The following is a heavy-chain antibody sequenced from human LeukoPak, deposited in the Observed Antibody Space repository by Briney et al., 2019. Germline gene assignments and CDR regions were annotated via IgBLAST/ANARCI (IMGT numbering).Heavy chain of an antibody. J-gene: IGHJ6*02. CDR3: ARVSSSSYYYYGMDV. Sequence: GGSLRLYCAASGFTVSGNDMTWVRQAPGKGLQWVSVIYSGGSTYYADSVKGRFTISRDNSKNTLYLQMNSLRAEDTAVYYCARVSSSSYYYYGMDVWGQGTTVTVSS. CDR2: IYSGGST. CDR1: GFTVSGND. D-gene: IGHD6-6*01. V-gene: IGHV3-66*02.